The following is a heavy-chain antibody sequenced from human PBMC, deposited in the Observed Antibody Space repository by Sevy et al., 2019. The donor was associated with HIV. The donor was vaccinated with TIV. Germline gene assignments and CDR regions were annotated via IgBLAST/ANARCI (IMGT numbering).Heavy chain of an antibody. J-gene: IGHJ4*02. CDR1: GFAFSRYC. CDR3: ARLRDDSSGYHLDY. V-gene: IGHV3-7*01. Sequence: GGSLRLSCAASGFAFSRYCMTWVRQTPGKGLESVANIKQDGSEKYYVDSVKGRFTISRDNAKNSLYLQMNSLRAEDTAVYYCARLRDDSSGYHLDYWGQGTLVTVSS. CDR2: IKQDGSEK. D-gene: IGHD3-22*01.